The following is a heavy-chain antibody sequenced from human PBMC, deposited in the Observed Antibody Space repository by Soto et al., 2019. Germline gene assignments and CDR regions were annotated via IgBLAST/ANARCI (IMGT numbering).Heavy chain of an antibody. CDR3: ARVQRGSVPEYFQH. Sequence: ASVKVSCQASGYTFTSYGISWVRQAPGQGLEWMGWNSAYNGNTNYAQKLQGRVTMTTDTSTSTAYMELRSLRSDDTAVYYCARVQRGSVPEYFQHWGQGTLVTVSS. D-gene: IGHD1-1*01. J-gene: IGHJ1*01. V-gene: IGHV1-18*01. CDR1: GYTFTSYG. CDR2: NSAYNGNT.